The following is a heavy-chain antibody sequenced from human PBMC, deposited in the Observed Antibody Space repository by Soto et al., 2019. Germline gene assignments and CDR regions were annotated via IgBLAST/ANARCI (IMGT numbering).Heavy chain of an antibody. V-gene: IGHV3-7*01. D-gene: IGHD6-6*01. Sequence: PGGSLRLSCAASGFTFSSYWMSWVRQAPGKGLEWVANIKQDGSEKYYVDSVKGRFTISRDNAKNSLYLQMNSLRAEDTAVYYCARVRGQQGIAARPSEEDYYYYYGMDVWGQGTTVTVSS. CDR1: GFTFSSYW. CDR3: ARVRGQQGIAARPSEEDYYYYYGMDV. J-gene: IGHJ6*02. CDR2: IKQDGSEK.